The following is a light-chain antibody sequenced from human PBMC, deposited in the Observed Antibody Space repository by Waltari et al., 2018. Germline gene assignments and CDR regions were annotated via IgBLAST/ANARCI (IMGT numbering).Light chain of an antibody. V-gene: IGKV3-20*01. CDR2: GAS. J-gene: IGKJ1*01. CDR1: QSVGRA. Sequence: EIVLTQSPGTLSLSPGERVTLSCRASQSVGRALAWYQQKPGQAPRLLIYGASNRATGIPDRFSGSGSGTDFSLTIRRLEPEDFAVYYCQHYVRLPVTFGQGTKVEIK. CDR3: QHYVRLPVT.